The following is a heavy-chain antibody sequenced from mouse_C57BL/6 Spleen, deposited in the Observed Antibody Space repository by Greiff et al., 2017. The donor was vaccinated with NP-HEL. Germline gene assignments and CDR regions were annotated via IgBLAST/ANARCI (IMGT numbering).Heavy chain of an antibody. Sequence: VQLQQPGAELVKPGASVKLSCMASGYTFTSYWMHWVKQRPGQGLEWIGMIHPNSGSTNYNEKFKSKATLTVDKSSSTAYMQLSSLTSEDSAVYYCARDTTVVATNAMDYWGQGTSVTVSS. CDR3: ARDTTVVATNAMDY. V-gene: IGHV1-64*01. D-gene: IGHD1-1*01. CDR1: GYTFTSYW. CDR2: IHPNSGST. J-gene: IGHJ4*01.